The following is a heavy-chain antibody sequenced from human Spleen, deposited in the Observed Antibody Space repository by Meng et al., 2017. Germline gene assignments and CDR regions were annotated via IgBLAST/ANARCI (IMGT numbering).Heavy chain of an antibody. Sequence: QVRPLHSGPEVNKPGASVRLSCKASDYTFTGYGVSWARQAPGQGLEWMAWVGAHDGETSHAPKFQVRVTVSADRPTATAYMELRSLRSDDTAVYYCARGTPGRSYSDYWGQGTLVTVSS. CDR2: VGAHDGET. CDR1: DYTFTGYG. J-gene: IGHJ4*02. D-gene: IGHD3-10*01. V-gene: IGHV1-18*01. CDR3: ARGTPGRSYSDY.